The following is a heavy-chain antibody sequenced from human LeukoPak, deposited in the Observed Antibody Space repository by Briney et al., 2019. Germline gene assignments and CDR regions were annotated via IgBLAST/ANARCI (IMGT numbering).Heavy chain of an antibody. CDR1: GFSFSGHW. Sequence: GSLRLSCIASGFSFSGHWMHWARQLPGKGLVWVSRISPTGSTTSYADSVKGRFTISRDNAKNSLYLQMNNLRAEDTAVYYCARDPSGSYYVAWYYFDYWGQGTLVTVSS. CDR2: ISPTGSTT. V-gene: IGHV3-74*01. D-gene: IGHD1-26*01. J-gene: IGHJ4*02. CDR3: ARDPSGSYYVAWYYFDY.